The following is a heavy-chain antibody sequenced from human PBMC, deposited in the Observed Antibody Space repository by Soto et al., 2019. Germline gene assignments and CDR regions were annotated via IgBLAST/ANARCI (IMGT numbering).Heavy chain of an antibody. CDR3: ARDETYYYGSGSYYRPPPYYMDV. V-gene: IGHV1-8*01. CDR1: GYTFTSYD. D-gene: IGHD3-10*01. CDR2: MNPNSGNT. Sequence: QVQLVQSGAEVKKPGASVKVSCKASGYTFTSYDINWVRQATGHGLEWMGWMNPNSGNTGYAQKFQGRATMTRNTSISTAYMELSSLRSEDTAVYYCARDETYYYGSGSYYRPPPYYMDVWGKGTTVTVSS. J-gene: IGHJ6*03.